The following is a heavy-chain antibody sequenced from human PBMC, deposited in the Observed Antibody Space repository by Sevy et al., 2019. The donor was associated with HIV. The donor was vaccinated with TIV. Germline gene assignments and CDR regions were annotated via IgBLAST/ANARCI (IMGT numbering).Heavy chain of an antibody. CDR2: IYHSGGT. CDR1: GYSIGSGYF. CDR3: ARDRAGATSYFDY. Sequence: SETMSLTCAVSGYSIGSGYFWGWIRQPPGKGLEWIGNIYHSGGTSYNPSLKSRVTISVDTSKNQFSLSLNSVTASDTAVYYCARDRAGATSYFDYWGQGTLVTVSS. J-gene: IGHJ4*02. V-gene: IGHV4-38-2*02. D-gene: IGHD5-12*01.